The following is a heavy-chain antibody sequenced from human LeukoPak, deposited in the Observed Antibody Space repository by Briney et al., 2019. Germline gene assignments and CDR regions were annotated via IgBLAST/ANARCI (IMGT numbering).Heavy chain of an antibody. V-gene: IGHV1-8*03. J-gene: IGHJ4*02. D-gene: IGHD6-19*01. CDR1: GYTFTGYD. CDR3: ARRSGWASFDY. Sequence: GASVKVSCKASGYTFTGYDISWVRQATGQGLEWMGWMNPNSDNTGYAQKFQGRLTITRNTSISTAYMELSSLRSEDTAVYFCARRSGWASFDYWGQGTLVTVSS. CDR2: MNPNSDNT.